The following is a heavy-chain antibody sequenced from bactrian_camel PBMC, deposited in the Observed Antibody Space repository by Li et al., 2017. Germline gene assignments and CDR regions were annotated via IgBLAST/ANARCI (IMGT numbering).Heavy chain of an antibody. V-gene: IGHV3S53*01. D-gene: IGHD6*01. J-gene: IGHJ4*01. Sequence: QLVESGGGSAQAGGSLTLACDASRSPYNLACMGWFRQAPGKEREGVAQIDRNGGTSYTDSVKGRFTISRDYVKNTVSLEMKSLKTEDTAVYYCAAEEAVDETSCGRLHWGQGTQVTVS. CDR2: IDRNGGT. CDR3: AAEEAVDETSCGRLH. CDR1: RSPYNLAC.